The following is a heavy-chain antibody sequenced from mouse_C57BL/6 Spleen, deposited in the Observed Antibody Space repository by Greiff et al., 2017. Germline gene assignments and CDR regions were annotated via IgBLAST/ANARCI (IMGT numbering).Heavy chain of an antibody. J-gene: IGHJ3*01. V-gene: IGHV1-50*01. Sequence: QVQLQQPGAELVKPGASVKLSCKASGYTFTSYWMQWVKQRPGQGLEWIGEIDPSDSYTNYNQKFQGKATLTVDTSSSTAYMQLSSLTTEASSVYYCASLGTYWGQGTLVTVSA. CDR1: GYTFTSYW. CDR3: ASLGTY. CDR2: IDPSDSYT.